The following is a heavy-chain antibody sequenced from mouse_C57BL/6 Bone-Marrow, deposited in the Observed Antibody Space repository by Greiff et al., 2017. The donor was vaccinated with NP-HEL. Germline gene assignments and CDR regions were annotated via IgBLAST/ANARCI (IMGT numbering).Heavy chain of an antibody. CDR3: ARSYGCGYGAMDY. CDR2: IYPRSGNT. D-gene: IGHD1-1*01. CDR1: GYTFTSYG. V-gene: IGHV1-81*01. J-gene: IGHJ4*01. Sequence: QVQLQQSGAELARPGASVKLSCKASGYTFTSYGISWVKQRTGQGLEWIGEIYPRSGNTYYNEKFKGKATLTADKSSSTAYMGLRSLTSEDSAVYFCARSYGCGYGAMDYWGQGTSVTVSS.